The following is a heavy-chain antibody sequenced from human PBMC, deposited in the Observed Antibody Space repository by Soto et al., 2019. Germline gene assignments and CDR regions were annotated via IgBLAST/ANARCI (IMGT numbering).Heavy chain of an antibody. CDR1: GGSMSSSNW. V-gene: IGHV4-4*02. J-gene: IGHJ4*02. Sequence: QVQLQESGPGLVKPSGTLSLTCTVSGGSMSSSNWWNWVRQSPGKGLEWIGEAHHSGRTNYTPSLKSRATISVDKSKNHCSLKLGSVTAADTAVYYCARSEATGLDYWGQGTLVTVSS. CDR2: AHHSGRT. D-gene: IGHD1-26*01. CDR3: ARSEATGLDY.